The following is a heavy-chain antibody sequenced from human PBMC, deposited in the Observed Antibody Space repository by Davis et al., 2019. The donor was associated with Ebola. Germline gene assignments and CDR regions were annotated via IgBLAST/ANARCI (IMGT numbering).Heavy chain of an antibody. V-gene: IGHV4-38-2*02. CDR3: ARDRHDTSGYGF. D-gene: IGHD3-22*01. Sequence: SETLSLTCTVSGYSIRSGYYWGWIRQPPGKGLEWIGYKFDSGPSNYNTSLKSRVTISADTSKNQFFLKLSSVTAADTAIYYCARDRHDTSGYGFWGQGTLVTVSS. CDR1: GYSIRSGYY. J-gene: IGHJ4*02. CDR2: KFDSGPS.